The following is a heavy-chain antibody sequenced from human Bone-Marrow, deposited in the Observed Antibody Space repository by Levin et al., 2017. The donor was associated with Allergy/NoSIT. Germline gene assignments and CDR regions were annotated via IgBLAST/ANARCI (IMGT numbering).Heavy chain of an antibody. V-gene: IGHV3-23*01. CDR1: GFSFSNYA. CDR3: AKDFGAAAGYWFDP. D-gene: IGHD6-13*01. CDR2: ISGSGVDR. J-gene: IGHJ5*02. Sequence: LSLTCAASGFSFSNYAMSWVRQAPGEGPEWVSSISGSGVDRNYGDSVKGRFTTSRDNSKNTLYLQMSSLRADDTAVYYCAKDFGAAAGYWFDPWGQGTLVTVSS.